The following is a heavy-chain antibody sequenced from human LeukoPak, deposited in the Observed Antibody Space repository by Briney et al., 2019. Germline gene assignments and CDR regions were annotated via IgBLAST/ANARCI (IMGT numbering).Heavy chain of an antibody. Sequence: ASVKVSCKASGGTFSSYAISWVRQAPGQGLEWMGRIIPIFGTANHAQKFQGRVTITTDESTSTAYMELSSLRSEDTAVYYCAREGRNWFDPWGQGTLVTVSS. J-gene: IGHJ5*02. V-gene: IGHV1-69*05. CDR2: IIPIFGTA. CDR1: GGTFSSYA. CDR3: AREGRNWFDP.